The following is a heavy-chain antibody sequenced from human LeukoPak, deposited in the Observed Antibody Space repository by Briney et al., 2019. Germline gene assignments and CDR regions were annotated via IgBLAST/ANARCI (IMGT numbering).Heavy chain of an antibody. Sequence: PGGSLRLSCAASGFTFSSYWMSWVRQAPRKGLEWVANIKQDGSEKYYVDSVKGRFTISRDNAKISLYLQMNSLRAEDTAVYYCARDSSLYFGVVSKWGQGTLVTVSS. CDR2: IKQDGSEK. D-gene: IGHD3-3*01. J-gene: IGHJ4*02. CDR1: GFTFSSYW. V-gene: IGHV3-7*01. CDR3: ARDSSLYFGVVSK.